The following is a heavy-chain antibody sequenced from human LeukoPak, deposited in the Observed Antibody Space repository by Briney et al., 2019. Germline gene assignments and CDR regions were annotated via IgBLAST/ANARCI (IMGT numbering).Heavy chain of an antibody. J-gene: IGHJ5*01. CDR3: ATDIKRGDGYNYDS. D-gene: IGHD5-24*01. Sequence: SETLSLTCTVSDGSVSSDTYYWSWIRQPPGKGLEYIGYIYNIGSTKYNPSPKSRVTISVDTSKNQFSLEVTSVTAADTAVYYCATDIKRGDGYNYDSWGQGTLVTISS. CDR1: DGSVSSDTYY. CDR2: IYNIGST. V-gene: IGHV4-61*01.